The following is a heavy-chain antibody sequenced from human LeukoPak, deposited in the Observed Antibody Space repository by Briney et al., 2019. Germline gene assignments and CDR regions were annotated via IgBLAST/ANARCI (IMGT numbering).Heavy chain of an antibody. CDR1: GFTFSSYA. V-gene: IGHV3-30-3*01. Sequence: GGSLRLSCAASGFTFSSYAVHWVRQAPGKGLEWVAVISYDGSNKYYADSVKGRFTISRDNSKNTLYLQMNSLRAEDTAVYYCAGEQASTRGYSYGPGMDVWGQGTTVTVSS. CDR2: ISYDGSNK. D-gene: IGHD5-18*01. J-gene: IGHJ6*02. CDR3: AGEQASTRGYSYGPGMDV.